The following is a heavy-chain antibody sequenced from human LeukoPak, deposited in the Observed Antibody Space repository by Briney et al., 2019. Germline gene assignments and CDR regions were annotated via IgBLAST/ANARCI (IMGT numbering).Heavy chain of an antibody. Sequence: SETLSLTCTVSSGSIRSYLWAWIRPPAGKTLEWIGRIYSTGDTDYNPSLKSRVTMSVDTSKNQFSLNLRSVTTADTAFYYCARNGYTKSWTHLDYWGQGILVSVSS. V-gene: IGHV4-4*07. CDR2: IYSTGDT. CDR3: ARNGYTKSWTHLDY. J-gene: IGHJ4*02. D-gene: IGHD3/OR15-3a*01. CDR1: SGSIRSYL.